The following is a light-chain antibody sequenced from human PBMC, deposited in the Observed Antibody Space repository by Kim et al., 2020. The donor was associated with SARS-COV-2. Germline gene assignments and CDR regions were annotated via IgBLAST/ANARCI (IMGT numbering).Light chain of an antibody. CDR1: SLRSYY. V-gene: IGLV3-19*01. J-gene: IGLJ2*01. CDR2: GKN. CDR3: NSRDSNDNVV. Sequence: SSELTQDPAVSVALGQTVRITCQGDSLRSYYATWYQQKPGQAPIVVIYGKNNRPSGIPDRFSGSSSGNTASLTITGTQAGDEADYYCNSRDSNDNVVFGGGPKLTV.